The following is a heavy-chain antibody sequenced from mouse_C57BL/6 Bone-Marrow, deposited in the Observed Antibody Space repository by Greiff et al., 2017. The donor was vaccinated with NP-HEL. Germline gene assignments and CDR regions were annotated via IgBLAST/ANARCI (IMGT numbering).Heavy chain of an antibody. J-gene: IGHJ2*01. CDR1: GYTFTSYW. Sequence: QVQLQQPGTELVKPGASVKLSCKASGYTFTSYWMYWVKQRPGQGLEWIGNINPGNGGANYNEKFKSKATLTVDKSSSTAYRRLSSLTSEDSAVYNCARDSGYAFDFWGQGTTLTVSS. D-gene: IGHD3-2*02. CDR2: INPGNGGA. CDR3: ARDSGYAFDF. V-gene: IGHV1-53*01.